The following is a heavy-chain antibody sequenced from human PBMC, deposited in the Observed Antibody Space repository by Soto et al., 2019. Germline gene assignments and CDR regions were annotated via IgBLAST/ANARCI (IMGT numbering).Heavy chain of an antibody. V-gene: IGHV3-23*01. D-gene: IGHD2-21*02. Sequence: EVQLLESGGGLVQPGGSLRLSCAASGFTFSSYAMNWVRQAPGKGLEWVSGISGSGISTYYADSVKGRFTISRDNSKNTVYLQMNSLRAEDTAIYYCAKAQVEVVTATGLDYWGQGTLVTVSS. CDR2: ISGSGIST. CDR3: AKAQVEVVTATGLDY. CDR1: GFTFSSYA. J-gene: IGHJ4*02.